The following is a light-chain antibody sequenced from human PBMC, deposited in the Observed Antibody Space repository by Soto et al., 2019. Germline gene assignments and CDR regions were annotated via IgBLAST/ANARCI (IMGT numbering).Light chain of an antibody. CDR2: AAS. CDR1: QSVSSN. J-gene: IGKJ1*01. V-gene: IGKV3-20*01. Sequence: EIVMTQSPATLSVSPGERATLSCRASQSVSSNLAWHQQKPGQAPRLLIYAASRRATGIPDRFSGSGSGTDFTLTISRLEPEDFAEYYCQQYGSSPWTFGQGTKVDIK. CDR3: QQYGSSPWT.